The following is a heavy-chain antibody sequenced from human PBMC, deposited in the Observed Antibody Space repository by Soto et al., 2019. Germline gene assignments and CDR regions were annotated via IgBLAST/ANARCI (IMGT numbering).Heavy chain of an antibody. V-gene: IGHV4-4*02. CDR2: IYHSGST. D-gene: IGHD3-10*02. CDR1: GGSISSSNW. CDR3: AILFRSTYGMDV. J-gene: IGHJ6*02. Sequence: QVQLQEWGPGLVKPSGTLSLTCAVSGGSISSSNWWTWVRQPPGKGLEWIGEIYHSGSTTYNPSLNFQVTISVDKSKNQFSLKVTSVLAADTAVYYCAILFRSTYGMDVWGQGTTVTVSS.